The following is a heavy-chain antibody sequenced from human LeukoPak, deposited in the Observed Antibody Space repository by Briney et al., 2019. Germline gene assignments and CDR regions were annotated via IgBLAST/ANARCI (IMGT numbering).Heavy chain of an antibody. J-gene: IGHJ4*02. CDR3: AIIGDYGVHSKDY. Sequence: GASVTVSCKASGYTFTRYDINWVRQAPGQGLEWMGWMNPNSGNTGYAQKFQGRVTMTRNTSISTAYMELSSLRSEDTAVYYCAIIGDYGVHSKDYWGQGTLVTVSS. CDR1: GYTFTRYD. V-gene: IGHV1-8*01. D-gene: IGHD4-17*01. CDR2: MNPNSGNT.